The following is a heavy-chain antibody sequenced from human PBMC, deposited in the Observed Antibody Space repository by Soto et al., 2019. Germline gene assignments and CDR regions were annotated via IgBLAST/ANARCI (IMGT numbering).Heavy chain of an antibody. V-gene: IGHV1-58*01. CDR3: EAELYSGGTGCSFDI. Sequence: PVKVSCKTSGFAFGNSAVQWVRQARGHRLEWMGWILVGSASTNYEQRFQNSVTITRDMSTSTVHMELSCPSFEATAVYYCEAELYSGGTGCSFDIWG. D-gene: IGHD2-15*01. CDR2: ILVGSAST. CDR1: GFAFGNSA. J-gene: IGHJ3*02.